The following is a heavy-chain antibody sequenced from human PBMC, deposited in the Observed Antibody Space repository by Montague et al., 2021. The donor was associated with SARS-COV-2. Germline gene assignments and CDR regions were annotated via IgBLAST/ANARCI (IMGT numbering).Heavy chain of an antibody. V-gene: IGHV4-34*01. CDR2: INHSANT. D-gene: IGHD3-22*01. Sequence: SETLSLTCAVYGGSLSGYYWSWIRQPPEKGLEWIGEINHSANTKYNPSLKSPVTISIDTSKNQFSLKLSSVTAADTAVYYCARHGYYETYDAFDIWGQGTMVTVPS. CDR3: ARHGYYETYDAFDI. CDR1: GGSLSGYY. J-gene: IGHJ3*02.